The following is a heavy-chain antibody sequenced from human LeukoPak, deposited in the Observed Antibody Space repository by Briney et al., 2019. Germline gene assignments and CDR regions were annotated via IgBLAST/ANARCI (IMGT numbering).Heavy chain of an antibody. D-gene: IGHD3-22*01. J-gene: IGHJ4*02. CDR3: ARASSGYYSPRFDY. V-gene: IGHV4-4*02. Sequence: PSETLSLTCAVSGGSISSSNWWSWVRQPPGKGLEWIGEIYHSWSTNYNPSLKSRGTISVDKSKNQFSLKLSSVTAADTAVYYCARASSGYYSPRFDYWGQGTLVTVSS. CDR1: GGSISSSNW. CDR2: IYHSWST.